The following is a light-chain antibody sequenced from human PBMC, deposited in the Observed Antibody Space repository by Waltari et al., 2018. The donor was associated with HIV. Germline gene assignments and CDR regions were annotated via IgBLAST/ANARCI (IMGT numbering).Light chain of an antibody. CDR1: QSVLYISNNKNY. V-gene: IGKV4-1*01. CDR3: QQYYSFPLT. CDR2: WAS. Sequence: DIVMSQSPDSLAVSLGERATINCKYSQSVLYISNNKNYLAWYQQKPGQPPKLLIYWASTRESGVPDRFSGSGSGPDFTLTISSLQAEDVAVYYCQQYYSFPLTFGGGTKVEIK. J-gene: IGKJ4*01.